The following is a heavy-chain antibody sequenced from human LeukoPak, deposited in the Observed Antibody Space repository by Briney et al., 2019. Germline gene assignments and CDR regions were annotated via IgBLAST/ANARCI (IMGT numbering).Heavy chain of an antibody. D-gene: IGHD3-22*01. Sequence: SETLSLTCTVSGGSINSGDYYWSWIRQHPGKGLEWIGHIYYSGSTYYNPSLKSRVTISVDTSKNQFSLKLSSVTAADTAVYYCAREHYYDSSGPTNYWGQGTLVTVSS. CDR2: IYYSGST. CDR3: AREHYYDSSGPTNY. CDR1: GGSINSGDYY. J-gene: IGHJ4*02. V-gene: IGHV4-30-4*01.